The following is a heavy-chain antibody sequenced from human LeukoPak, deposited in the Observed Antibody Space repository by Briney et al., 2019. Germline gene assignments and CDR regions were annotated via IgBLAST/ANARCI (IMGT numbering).Heavy chain of an antibody. CDR3: ARGSHYYGSGSYFYYYYYYMDV. J-gene: IGHJ6*03. Sequence: ASVKVSCKASGYTFTSYDTNWVRQATGQGLEWMGWMNPNSGNTGYAQKFQGRVTMTRNASISTAYMELSSLRSEDTAVYYCARGSHYYGSGSYFYYYYYYMDVWGKGTTVTISS. CDR1: GYTFTSYD. V-gene: IGHV1-8*01. D-gene: IGHD3-10*01. CDR2: MNPNSGNT.